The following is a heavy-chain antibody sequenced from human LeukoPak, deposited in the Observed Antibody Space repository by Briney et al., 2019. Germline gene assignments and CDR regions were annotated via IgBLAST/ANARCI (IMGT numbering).Heavy chain of an antibody. D-gene: IGHD6-19*01. CDR2: INHSRST. V-gene: IGHV4-34*01. CDR3: AGGPPGAVASSFDY. J-gene: IGHJ4*02. CDR1: SGFFRVYY. Sequence: PSETLSVTCGVYSGFFRVYYWTWIRHPPGGGGEWIGEINHSRSTNYNHSVRSRFTISVDTSKTPFYLKMSSVTAADTAVYYCAGGPPGAVASSFDYWGQGTLVTVSS.